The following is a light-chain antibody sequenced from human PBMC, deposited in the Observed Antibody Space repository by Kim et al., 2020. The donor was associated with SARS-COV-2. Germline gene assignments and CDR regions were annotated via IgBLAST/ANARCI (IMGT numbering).Light chain of an antibody. Sequence: DIQMTQSPSSLAASVGDRVTIACRASQSINAYLNWYQQKPGKAPILLIYAASTLQSGVPSRFSGSGSGTDFTLTISSLQPEDFATYYCQQSPTDPLLTFGGGTKVDIK. J-gene: IGKJ4*01. V-gene: IGKV1-39*01. CDR2: AAS. CDR1: QSINAY. CDR3: QQSPTDPLLT.